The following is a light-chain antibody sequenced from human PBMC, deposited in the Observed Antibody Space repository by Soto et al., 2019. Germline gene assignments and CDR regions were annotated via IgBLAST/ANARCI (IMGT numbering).Light chain of an antibody. J-gene: IGLJ2*01. Sequence: QSVLTQPPSASGTLGQRVSISCSGRNSNIGSNTVNWYQQVSGTAPKLLIYSNDQRPPGVPDRFSGSKSGTSASLAISGLQSEDEADYYCAAWDDSPNGPVFGGGTKVTVL. CDR2: SND. V-gene: IGLV1-44*01. CDR3: AAWDDSPNGPV. CDR1: NSNIGSNT.